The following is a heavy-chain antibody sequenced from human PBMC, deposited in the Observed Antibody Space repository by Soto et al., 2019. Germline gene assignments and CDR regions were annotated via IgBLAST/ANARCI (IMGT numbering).Heavy chain of an antibody. J-gene: IGHJ3*02. D-gene: IGHD3-22*01. CDR1: GFTFTSSA. CDR2: IVVGSGNT. Sequence: SVKVSCKASGFTFTSSAMQWVRQARGQRLEWIGWIVVGSGNTNYAQKFQERVTITRDMSTSTAYMELSSLRSEDTAVYYCAADWYYYDSSGSPGAFDIWGQGTMVTVSS. V-gene: IGHV1-58*02. CDR3: AADWYYYDSSGSPGAFDI.